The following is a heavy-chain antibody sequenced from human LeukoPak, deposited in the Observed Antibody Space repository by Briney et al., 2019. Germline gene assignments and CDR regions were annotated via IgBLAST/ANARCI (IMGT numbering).Heavy chain of an antibody. CDR2: ITTYSGNT. CDR1: GYTFTTYG. J-gene: IGHJ4*02. D-gene: IGHD3-16*01. V-gene: IGHV1-18*01. CDR3: ATPLIGQGVSLGY. Sequence: ASVKVSCKASGYTFTTYGISWGRQAPGQGLEWMGWITTYSGNTYYTQKLQGRVTMTTDTSTSTAYMELRSLRSDDTAVYYCATPLIGQGVSLGYWGQGTLVTVSS.